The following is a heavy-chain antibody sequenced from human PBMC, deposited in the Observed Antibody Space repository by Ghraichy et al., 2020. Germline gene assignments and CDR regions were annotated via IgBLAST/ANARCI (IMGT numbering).Heavy chain of an antibody. Sequence: GGSLRLSCAASGFTFNSYAMSWVRQAPGKGLEWVSSITYNAGRTYYADSVKGRFTISTDNSENTLYLQMNSLRAEDTAVYYCAKVGKDISMDMYFDYWGQGTLVTVSS. CDR1: GFTFNSYA. CDR2: ITYNAGRT. CDR3: AKVGKDISMDMYFDY. J-gene: IGHJ4*02. V-gene: IGHV3-23*01. D-gene: IGHD5-18*01.